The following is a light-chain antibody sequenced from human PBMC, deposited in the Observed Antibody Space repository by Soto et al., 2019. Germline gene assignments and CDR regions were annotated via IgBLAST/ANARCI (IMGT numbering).Light chain of an antibody. CDR2: EGS. Sequence: QSALTQPASVSGSPGQSITISCTGTSSDVGSYNLVSWYQQHPGKAPKLMIYEGSKRPSGVSNRFSGSKSGNTASLTISGLQAVDEADYYCCSYAGSSTFYVFGSRAEV. V-gene: IGLV2-23*01. CDR3: CSYAGSSTFYV. J-gene: IGLJ1*01. CDR1: SSDVGSYNL.